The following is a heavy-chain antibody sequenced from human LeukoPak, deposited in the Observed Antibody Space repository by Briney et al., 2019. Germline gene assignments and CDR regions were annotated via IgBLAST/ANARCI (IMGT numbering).Heavy chain of an antibody. V-gene: IGHV5-51*01. CDR1: GYSFTSYW. CDR3: ARGIPPGMITFGGVIAYFDY. D-gene: IGHD3-16*02. J-gene: IGHJ4*02. CDR2: IYPGDSDT. Sequence: GESLKISCKGSGYSFTSYWIGWVRRMPGKGLEWMGIIYPGDSDTRYSPSFQGQVTISADKSISTAYLQWSSLRAEDTAVYYCARGIPPGMITFGGVIAYFDYWGQGTLVTVSS.